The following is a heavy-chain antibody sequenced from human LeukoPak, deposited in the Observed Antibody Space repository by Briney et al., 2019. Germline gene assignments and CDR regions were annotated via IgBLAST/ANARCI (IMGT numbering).Heavy chain of an antibody. D-gene: IGHD6-13*01. CDR3: ARQAGYSSSWNY. CDR2: IYYSGST. J-gene: IGHJ4*02. V-gene: IGHV4-39*01. CDR1: GGSISSSSYY. Sequence: SETLSPTCTVSGGSISSSSYYWGWIRQPPGKGLEWIGSIYYSGSTFYNPSLKSRVSISVDTSKNQFSLKLNSVTAADTAVYYCARQAGYSSSWNYWGQGTLVTVSS.